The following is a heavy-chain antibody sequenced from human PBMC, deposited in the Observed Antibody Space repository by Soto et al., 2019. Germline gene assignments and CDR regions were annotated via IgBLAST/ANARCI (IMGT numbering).Heavy chain of an antibody. J-gene: IGHJ4*02. D-gene: IGHD3-10*01. V-gene: IGHV3-30-3*01. CDR2: ISKDGNSK. CDR1: GFTFSNYA. Sequence: GGSLRLSCAASGFTFSNYAIHWVRQAPGKGLEWVTIISKDGNSKHYADSVKGRFTISRDNSKNTLFLQMNSLRAEDTAGYYCARDPQGSYCYIDYWGQGTPVTVCS. CDR3: ARDPQGSYCYIDY.